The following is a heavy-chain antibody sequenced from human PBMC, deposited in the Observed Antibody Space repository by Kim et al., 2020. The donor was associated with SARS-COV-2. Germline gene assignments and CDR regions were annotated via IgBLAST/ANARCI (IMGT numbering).Heavy chain of an antibody. CDR2: ILGSDGTT. CDR1: GFTFNTFD. Sequence: GWSLRLSCAASGFTFNTFDMSWIRQVPGKGLEWVSAILGSDGTTYYADSVKGRFTISRDNSKNTLYLQMNTVTAEDTALYYCVKGAWVDYCGQGTLVTVSS. CDR3: VKGAWVDY. D-gene: IGHD3-16*01. V-gene: IGHV3-23*01. J-gene: IGHJ4*02.